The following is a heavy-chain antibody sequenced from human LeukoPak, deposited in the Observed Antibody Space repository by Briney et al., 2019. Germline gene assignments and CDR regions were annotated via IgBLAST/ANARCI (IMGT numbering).Heavy chain of an antibody. CDR2: INHSGST. CDR1: GGSFSGYY. Sequence: SETLSLTCAVYGGSFSGYYWSWIRQPPGKGLEWIGEINHSGSTNYNPSLKSRVTISVDTPKNQFSLKLSSVTAADTAVYYCARPYGSNDYWGQGTLVTVSS. CDR3: ARPYGSNDY. V-gene: IGHV4-34*01. J-gene: IGHJ4*02. D-gene: IGHD3-10*01.